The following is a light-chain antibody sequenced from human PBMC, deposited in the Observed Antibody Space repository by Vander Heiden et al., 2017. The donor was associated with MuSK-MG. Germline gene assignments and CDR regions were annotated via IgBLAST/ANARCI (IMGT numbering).Light chain of an antibody. J-gene: IGKJ4*01. Sequence: EIVLTQSPGTLSLSPGERATLSCRSSQSVSSSYLAWYQQKPGQAPRLLIYGASTRATGIPDRFSGSGSGTDFTLTISRLEPEDFAVYFCQQWVSEPPGLTFGGGTKVEIK. CDR2: GAS. CDR1: QSVSSSY. CDR3: QQWVSEPPGLT. V-gene: IGKV3-20*01.